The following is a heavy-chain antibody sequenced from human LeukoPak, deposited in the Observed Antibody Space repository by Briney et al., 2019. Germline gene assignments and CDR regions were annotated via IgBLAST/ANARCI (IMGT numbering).Heavy chain of an antibody. CDR3: VRVRNGGLFDS. CDR1: GGSISSHY. CDR2: IHSSGST. Sequence: ESSETLSLTCTVSGGSISSHYWTWIRQPPGKRLEWIGYIHSSGSTDYNPSLNSRVTMSVDTSKSQFSLKLTSVTAADTAVYYCVRVRNGGLFDSWGQGTLVTVSS. V-gene: IGHV4-59*11. J-gene: IGHJ4*02. D-gene: IGHD1-14*01.